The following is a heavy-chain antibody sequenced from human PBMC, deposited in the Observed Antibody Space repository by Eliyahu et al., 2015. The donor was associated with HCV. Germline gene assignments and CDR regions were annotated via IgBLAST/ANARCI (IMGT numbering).Heavy chain of an antibody. D-gene: IGHD4-11*01. V-gene: IGHV3-15*01. CDR1: GITFRXVG. J-gene: IGHJ4*02. CDR3: ATLGAIQFQTHPKDH. CDR2: VKSEADGGTT. Sequence: EVQLVESGGGLAKPGESLVLSCVASGITFRXVGMSWVRQVPGKGLEWVGHVKSEADGGTTDYAAPVKGRFSISRDDSKNTLNLQMNSLKTEDTAIYYCATLGAIQFQTHPKDHWGQGILVNVSS.